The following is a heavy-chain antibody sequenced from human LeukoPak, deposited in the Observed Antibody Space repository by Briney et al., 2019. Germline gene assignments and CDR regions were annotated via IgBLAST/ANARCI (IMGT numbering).Heavy chain of an antibody. V-gene: IGHV4-39*01. J-gene: IGHJ5*02. D-gene: IGHD6-6*01. CDR3: ANMIAARVYNLFDP. Sequence: PSETLSLTCTVSGGSISSSSYYWGCIRQPPGKGLEWIGSIYYSGSTYYNPSLKSRVTISVDTSKNQFSLKLSSATAADTAVYYCANMIAARVYNLFDPWGQGTLVTVSS. CDR2: IYYSGST. CDR1: GGSISSSSYY.